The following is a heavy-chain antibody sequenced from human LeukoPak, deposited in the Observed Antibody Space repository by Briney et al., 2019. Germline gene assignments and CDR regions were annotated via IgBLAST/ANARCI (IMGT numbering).Heavy chain of an antibody. D-gene: IGHD6-19*01. CDR1: GYTFTSYG. V-gene: IGHV1-3*01. J-gene: IGHJ5*02. CDR3: ARGQHATGWYVDL. Sequence: ASVKVSCKASGYTFTSYGFSWVRQAPGQRLEWMGWINAANGNSECTQKFQGRVTITRDTSASTDYMELSSLRFEDTAAYFCARGQHATGWYVDLWGQGTLVTVSS. CDR2: INAANGNS.